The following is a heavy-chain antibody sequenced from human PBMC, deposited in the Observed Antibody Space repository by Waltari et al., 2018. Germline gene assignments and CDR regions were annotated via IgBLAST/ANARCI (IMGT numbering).Heavy chain of an antibody. CDR2: IPGGGSS. Sequence: QVQLQESGPGLVKPSATLSLTCTVSGDSINSYFWNWIRQPAGKGLEWIGLIPGGGSSDYNDSLKSRVTLSVDTSKNQLSLRVRSVTAADTAVYYCAREETYYYDSSVYFDYWGQGALVTVSS. J-gene: IGHJ4*02. V-gene: IGHV4-4*07. CDR1: GDSINSYF. CDR3: AREETYYYDSSVYFDY. D-gene: IGHD3-22*01.